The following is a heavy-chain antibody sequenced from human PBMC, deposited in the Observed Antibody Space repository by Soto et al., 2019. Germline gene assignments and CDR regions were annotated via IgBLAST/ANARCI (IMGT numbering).Heavy chain of an antibody. J-gene: IGHJ3*02. Sequence: GGSLRLSCAASGFTFSSYAMSWVRQAPGKGLEWVSAISGSGGSTYYADSVKCRFTVSRDNSKNTLYLQMNSLRAEDTAVYYCAKDPVGRGVIITPPDAFDIWGQGTMVTVSS. V-gene: IGHV3-23*01. CDR1: GFTFSSYA. D-gene: IGHD3-10*01. CDR2: ISGSGGST. CDR3: AKDPVGRGVIITPPDAFDI.